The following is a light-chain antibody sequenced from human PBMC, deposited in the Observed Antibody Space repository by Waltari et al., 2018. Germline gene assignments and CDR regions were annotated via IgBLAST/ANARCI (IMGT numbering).Light chain of an antibody. CDR2: KTS. CDR3: QQYDSYPVT. Sequence: DIQMTQSPSTLSAFVGDRVNITCRASQSINNWVAWYQQKPGKAPNVLIYKTSLLESGVPSRCSGGGSGTEFTLTISSLQPDDSATYFCQQYDSYPVTFGGGTKVQIK. V-gene: IGKV1-5*03. CDR1: QSINNW. J-gene: IGKJ4*01.